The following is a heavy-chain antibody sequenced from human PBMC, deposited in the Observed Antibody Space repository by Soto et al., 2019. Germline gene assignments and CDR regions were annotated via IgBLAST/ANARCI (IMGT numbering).Heavy chain of an antibody. CDR1: GASISSYS. V-gene: IGHV4-59*01. J-gene: IGHJ4*02. Sequence: PSETLSLTCTVSGASISSYSWRWIRQPPGKGLEWIGYIYYSGSTNYNTSLKSRVTISVDTSKIQFSLKLSSVTAADAAVYYCARDDPVYGDYDYWGQGTLVTVS. D-gene: IGHD4-17*01. CDR3: ARDDPVYGDYDY. CDR2: IYYSGST.